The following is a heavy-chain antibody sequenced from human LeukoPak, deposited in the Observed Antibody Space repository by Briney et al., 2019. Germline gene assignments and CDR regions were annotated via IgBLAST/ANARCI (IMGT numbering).Heavy chain of an antibody. V-gene: IGHV1-24*01. CDR2: FDPEDGET. CDR1: GYTLTELS. Sequence: GASVKVSCKVSGYTLTELSMHWVRQAPGKGLEWMGGFDPEDGETIYAQKFQGRVTMTEDTSTDTAYMELSSLGSEDTAVYYCATADGVRGVIPEFFDYWGQGTLVTVSS. CDR3: ATADGVRGVIPEFFDY. J-gene: IGHJ4*02. D-gene: IGHD3-10*01.